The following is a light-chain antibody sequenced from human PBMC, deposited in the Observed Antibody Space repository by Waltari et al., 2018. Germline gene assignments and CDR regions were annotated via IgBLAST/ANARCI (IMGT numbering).Light chain of an antibody. CDR2: GAS. V-gene: IGKV3-15*01. CDR3: QQYNNWPPWA. CDR1: QSVSSN. J-gene: IGKJ1*01. Sequence: EIVVTQSPATLSVFPGERATLSCRASQSVSSNLAWYQQKPGQAPRLLIYGASTRATGIPARFSGSGSGTEFTLTISSLQSEDVAVYYCQQYNNWPPWAFGQGTKVEI.